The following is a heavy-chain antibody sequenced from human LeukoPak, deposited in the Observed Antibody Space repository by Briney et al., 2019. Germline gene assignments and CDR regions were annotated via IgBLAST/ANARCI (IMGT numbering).Heavy chain of an antibody. CDR3: AKAPYYYDSSGYHVFDY. J-gene: IGHJ4*02. CDR1: GFTFSSYA. V-gene: IGHV3-23*01. Sequence: GGSLRLSCAASGFTFSSYAMHWVRQAPGKGLEWVSAMSGSGGSTYYADSVKGRFTISRDNSKNTLYLQMNSLRAEDTAVYYCAKAPYYYDSSGYHVFDYWGQGTLVTVSS. D-gene: IGHD3-22*01. CDR2: MSGSGGST.